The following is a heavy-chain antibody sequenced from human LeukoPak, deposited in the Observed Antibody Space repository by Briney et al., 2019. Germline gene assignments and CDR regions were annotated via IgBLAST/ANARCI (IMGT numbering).Heavy chain of an antibody. Sequence: GGSLRLSCAASGFTFSSYSMNWVRQAPGKGLEWVSYISSSSSTIYYADSVKGRFTISRDNAKNSLYLQMNSLRAEDTAVYYCAHRPDYMDVWGKGTTVAVSS. CDR1: GFTFSSYS. CDR2: ISSSSSTI. CDR3: AHRPDYMDV. V-gene: IGHV3-48*01. J-gene: IGHJ6*03.